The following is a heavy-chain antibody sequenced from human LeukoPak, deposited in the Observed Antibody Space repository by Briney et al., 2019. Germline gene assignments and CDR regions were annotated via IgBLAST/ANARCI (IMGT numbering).Heavy chain of an antibody. CDR2: ISGSGGST. V-gene: IGHV3-23*01. Sequence: GGSLRLSCAASGFTFSSYAMSWVRQAPGKGLEWVSAISGSGGSTYYADSVKGRFTVSRDNSKNTLYLQMNSLRAGDTAVYYCAKENGDYYDSSGYSDYWGQGTLVTVSS. CDR1: GFTFSSYA. J-gene: IGHJ4*02. CDR3: AKENGDYYDSSGYSDY. D-gene: IGHD3-22*01.